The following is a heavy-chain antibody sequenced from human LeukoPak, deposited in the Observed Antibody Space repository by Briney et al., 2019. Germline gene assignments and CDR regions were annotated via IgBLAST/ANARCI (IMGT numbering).Heavy chain of an antibody. J-gene: IGHJ6*02. Sequence: PGGSLRLSCTASGFTFGDYAMSWVRQAPGKGLEWVGFIRSKAYGGTTEYAASVKGRFTISRDDSKSIAYLQVNSLKTEDTAVYYCTRVLSGYSSGWYGEGYYYYGMDVWGQGTTVTVSS. CDR1: GFTFGDYA. V-gene: IGHV3-49*04. D-gene: IGHD6-19*01. CDR2: IRSKAYGGTT. CDR3: TRVLSGYSSGWYGEGYYYYGMDV.